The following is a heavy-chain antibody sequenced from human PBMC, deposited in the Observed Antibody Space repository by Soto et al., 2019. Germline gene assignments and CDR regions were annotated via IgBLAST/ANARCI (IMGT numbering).Heavy chain of an antibody. J-gene: IGHJ6*02. CDR3: ARDKDRLQLGGNYYYVLDV. Sequence: QVQLEQSGAEVKQPGSSVRVSCKASGGTFSNSAISWVRQAPGQGLEWMGGIMPVFRAPDYAQNFQGSVTITADESTSTAYMGLHGLRSDVTAVYFCARDKDRLQLGGNYYYVLDVWGQGTTVTVSS. CDR2: IMPVFRAP. D-gene: IGHD5-12*01. CDR1: GGTFSNSA. V-gene: IGHV1-69*12.